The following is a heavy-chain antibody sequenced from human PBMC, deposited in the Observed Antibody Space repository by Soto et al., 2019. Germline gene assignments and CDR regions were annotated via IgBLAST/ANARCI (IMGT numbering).Heavy chain of an antibody. J-gene: IGHJ6*02. CDR3: ARGARMRIPAASGRDYYYHGLDV. CDR2: INHRGSI. CDR1: GGSFSGYY. V-gene: IGHV4-34*01. D-gene: IGHD2-15*01. Sequence: QVQLQQWGAGLLKPSETLSLNCAVYGGSFSGYYWSWIRQPPGKGLEWIGEINHRGSINYNPSLKSRVTMSVATYQNRFSLKLNSVPAAATAVFYCARGARMRIPAASGRDYYYHGLDVWGQGTAVTVSS.